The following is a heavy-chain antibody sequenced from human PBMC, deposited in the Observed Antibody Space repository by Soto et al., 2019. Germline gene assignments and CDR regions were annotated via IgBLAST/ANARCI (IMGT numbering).Heavy chain of an antibody. CDR2: IWYDGSNK. D-gene: IGHD6-19*01. CDR3: ARDLVADTKEPVYDY. V-gene: IGHV3-33*01. Sequence: QVQLVESGGGVVQPGRSLRLSCAASGFTFSSYGMHWVRQAPGKGLEWVAVIWYDGSNKYYADSVKGRFTISRDNSKNTLNLQMNSPRAEDTAVYYCARDLVADTKEPVYDYWGQGTLVSVSS. CDR1: GFTFSSYG. J-gene: IGHJ4*02.